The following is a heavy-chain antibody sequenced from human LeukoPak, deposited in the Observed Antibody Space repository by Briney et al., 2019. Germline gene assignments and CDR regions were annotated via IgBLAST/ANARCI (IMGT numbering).Heavy chain of an antibody. Sequence: PSETLSLTCTVSGYSISSGYYWGWIRQPPGKGLEWIGNIYHSGSTYYNPSLKSRVTISVDTSKNQFSLKVFSVTAVDTAVYYCARDWSGSYYVYWGQGTLVTVSS. V-gene: IGHV4-38-2*02. J-gene: IGHJ4*02. D-gene: IGHD1-26*01. CDR1: GYSISSGYY. CDR3: ARDWSGSYYVY. CDR2: IYHSGST.